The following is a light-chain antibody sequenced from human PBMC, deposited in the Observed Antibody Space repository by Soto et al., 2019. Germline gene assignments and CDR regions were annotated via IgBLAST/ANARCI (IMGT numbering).Light chain of an antibody. CDR1: QSVSSSY. Sequence: EIVLTQSPGTLSLSPGERATLSCRASQSVSSSYLAWYQQKPGQAPRLLIYGASSRATGIPDRFSGSGSGTAFTLPISRLEPEDFAVYYCPQFGSSPLFTFGPGTKVDVK. J-gene: IGKJ3*01. CDR3: PQFGSSPLFT. V-gene: IGKV3-20*01. CDR2: GAS.